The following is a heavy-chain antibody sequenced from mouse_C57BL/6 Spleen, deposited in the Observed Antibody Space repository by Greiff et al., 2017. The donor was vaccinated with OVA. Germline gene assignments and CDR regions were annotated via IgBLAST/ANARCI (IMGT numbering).Heavy chain of an antibody. D-gene: IGHD2-5*01. J-gene: IGHJ4*01. CDR3: ARGDYSNLYYAMDY. CDR2: INPNYGTT. V-gene: IGHV1-39*01. Sequence: VQLQQSGPELVKPGASVKISCKASGYSFTDYNMNWVKQSNGKSLEWIGVINPNYGTTSYNQKFKGKATLTVDQSSSTAYMQLNSLTSDDSAVYYCARGDYSNLYYAMDYWGQGTSVTVSS. CDR1: GYSFTDYN.